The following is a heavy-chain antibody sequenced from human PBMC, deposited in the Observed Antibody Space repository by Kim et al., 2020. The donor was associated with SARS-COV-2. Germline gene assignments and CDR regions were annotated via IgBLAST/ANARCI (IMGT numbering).Heavy chain of an antibody. Sequence: GGSLRLSCAASGFTFSSYWMHWVRQAPGKGLVWVSRINSDGSSTSYADSVKGRFTISRDNAKNTLYRQMNSLRAEDTAVYYCATGLLYDFWSGYPVRQYYYYGMDVWGQGTTVTVSS. J-gene: IGHJ6*02. CDR1: GFTFSSYW. CDR3: ATGLLYDFWSGYPVRQYYYYGMDV. V-gene: IGHV3-74*01. D-gene: IGHD3-3*01. CDR2: INSDGSST.